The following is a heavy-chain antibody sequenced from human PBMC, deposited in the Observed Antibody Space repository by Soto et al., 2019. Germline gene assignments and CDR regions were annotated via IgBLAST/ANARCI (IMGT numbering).Heavy chain of an antibody. Sequence: ASVKVSCKASGYTFTGYYMHWVRQAPGQGLEWMGWIDPNSGGTNYAQKFQGWVTMTRDTSISTAYMELSRLRSDDTAVYYCARVDPSSSWYYFDYWGQGTLVTVSS. CDR2: IDPNSGGT. J-gene: IGHJ4*02. CDR1: GYTFTGYY. D-gene: IGHD6-13*01. CDR3: ARVDPSSSWYYFDY. V-gene: IGHV1-2*04.